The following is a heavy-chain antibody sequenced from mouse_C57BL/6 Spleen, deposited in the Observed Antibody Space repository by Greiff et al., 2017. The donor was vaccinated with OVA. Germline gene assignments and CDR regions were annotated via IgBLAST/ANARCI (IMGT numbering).Heavy chain of an antibody. CDR3: ARGNYGYDERYAMDY. CDR2: INYDGSST. J-gene: IGHJ4*01. Sequence: DVHLVESEGGLVQPGSSMKLSCTASGFTFSDYYMAWVRQVPEKGLEWVANINYDGSSTYYLDSLKSRFIISRDNAKNILYLQMSSLKSEDTATYYCARGNYGYDERYAMDYWGQGTSVTVSS. CDR1: GFTFSDYY. V-gene: IGHV5-16*01. D-gene: IGHD2-2*01.